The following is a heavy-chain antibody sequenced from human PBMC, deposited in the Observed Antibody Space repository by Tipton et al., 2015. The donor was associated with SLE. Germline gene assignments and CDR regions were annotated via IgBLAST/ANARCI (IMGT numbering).Heavy chain of an antibody. V-gene: IGHV4-38-2*02. J-gene: IGHJ4*02. CDR2: FYHSGST. D-gene: IGHD2-21*01. Sequence: TLFLTCNVSGYSISSGCYWGWIRQFPGKGLEWIGSFYHSGSTYYNPSLKSRVTISVDTSKNQFSLRLTSVTAADTAVYYCAVNVVVKVQVDYWGPGALVTVSA. CDR3: AVNVVVKVQVDY. CDR1: GYSISSGCY.